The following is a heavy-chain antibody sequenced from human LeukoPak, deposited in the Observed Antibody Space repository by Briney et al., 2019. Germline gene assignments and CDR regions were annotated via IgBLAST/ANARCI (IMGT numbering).Heavy chain of an antibody. CDR1: GFTFSSYS. CDR2: ISSSSSNI. D-gene: IGHD7-27*01. V-gene: IGHV3-21*01. Sequence: GGSLRLSCTASGFTFSSYSMNWVRQAPGKGLEWVSYISSSSSNIFYADSFKGRFTISRDNAQNSLYLQMSSLRVEDTAVYYCARDPPGAHFDYWGQGTLVTVSS. CDR3: ARDPPGAHFDY. J-gene: IGHJ4*02.